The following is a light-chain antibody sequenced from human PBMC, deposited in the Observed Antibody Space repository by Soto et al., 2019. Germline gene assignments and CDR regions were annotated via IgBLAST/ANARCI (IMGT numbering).Light chain of an antibody. CDR3: SSYTCSSTRYV. J-gene: IGLJ1*01. CDR2: DVS. V-gene: IGLV2-14*01. CDR1: SSDVGGYNY. Sequence: QSALTQPASVSGSPGQSITISCTGTSSDVGGYNYVSWYQQHPGKAPKLMIYDVSNRPSGVSNRFSGSKSGNTASLTISGLQVEDEDDYYCSSYTCSSTRYVFGSGTKLTVL.